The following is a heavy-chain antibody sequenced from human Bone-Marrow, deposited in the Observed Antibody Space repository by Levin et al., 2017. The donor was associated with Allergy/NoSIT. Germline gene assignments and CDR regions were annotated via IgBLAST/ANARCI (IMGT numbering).Heavy chain of an antibody. CDR2: INSDGSST. J-gene: IGHJ6*02. D-gene: IGHD6-6*01. Sequence: GESLKISCAASGFTFSSYWMHWVRQAPGKGLVWVSRINSDGSSTSYADSVKGRFTISRDNAKNTLYLQMNSLRAEDTAVYYCARTRISASAVLAPHGMDVWGQGTTVTVSS. CDR3: ARTRISASAVLAPHGMDV. CDR1: GFTFSSYW. V-gene: IGHV3-74*01.